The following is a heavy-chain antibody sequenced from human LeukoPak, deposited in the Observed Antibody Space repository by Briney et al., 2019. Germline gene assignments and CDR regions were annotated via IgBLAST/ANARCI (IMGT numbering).Heavy chain of an antibody. Sequence: PSETLSLTCAVYGGSFSGYYWSWIRQPPGKGLEWIGEINLSGSTNYNPSLKSRVTISVDTSKNQFSLKLSSVTAADTAVYYCARGAGGIAARPSHTRYFDYWGQGTLVTVSS. V-gene: IGHV4-34*01. CDR3: ARGAGGIAARPSHTRYFDY. CDR1: GGSFSGYY. CDR2: INLSGST. D-gene: IGHD6-6*01. J-gene: IGHJ4*02.